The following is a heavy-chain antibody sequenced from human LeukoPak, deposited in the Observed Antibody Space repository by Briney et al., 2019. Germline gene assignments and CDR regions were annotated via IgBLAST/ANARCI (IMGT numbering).Heavy chain of an antibody. CDR2: ISYDGSNK. D-gene: IGHD2-8*02. CDR1: GFTFNSYA. Sequence: GRSLRLSCAASGFTFNSYAMHWVRQAPGKGLEWVAVISYDGSNKYYADSVKGRFTISRDNSKNTLYLQMNSLRAEDTAVYYCARDTERTPYYWGQGTLVTVSS. CDR3: ARDTERTPYY. J-gene: IGHJ4*02. V-gene: IGHV3-30-3*01.